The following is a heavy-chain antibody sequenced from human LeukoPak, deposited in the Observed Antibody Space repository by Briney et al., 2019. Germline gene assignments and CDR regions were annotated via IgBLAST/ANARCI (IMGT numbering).Heavy chain of an antibody. D-gene: IGHD2-2*01. V-gene: IGHV4-34*01. CDR3: ATLSDQLLGGDY. CDR2: INHSGST. Sequence: PSETLSLTCAVYGGSFSGYYWSWIRQPPGKGLEWIGEINHSGSTNYNPSLKSRVTISVDTSKNQFSLKLSPVTAADTAVYYCATLSDQLLGGDYWGQGTLVTVSS. J-gene: IGHJ4*02. CDR1: GGSFSGYY.